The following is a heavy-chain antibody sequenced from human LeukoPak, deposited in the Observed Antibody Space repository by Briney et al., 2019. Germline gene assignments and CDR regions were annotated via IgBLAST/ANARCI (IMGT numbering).Heavy chain of an antibody. D-gene: IGHD1-26*01. CDR3: TSSPSLGGSYWGLDY. V-gene: IGHV3-74*01. CDR1: GFTFSSYS. Sequence: GGSLRLSCAASGFTFSSYSMNWVRQAPGKGLVWVSRLSPDGSSSVYADSVKGRFTVSRDNAKNTLYLQMNSLRADDTAVYYCTSSPSLGGSYWGLDYWGQGTLVTVSS. CDR2: LSPDGSSS. J-gene: IGHJ4*02.